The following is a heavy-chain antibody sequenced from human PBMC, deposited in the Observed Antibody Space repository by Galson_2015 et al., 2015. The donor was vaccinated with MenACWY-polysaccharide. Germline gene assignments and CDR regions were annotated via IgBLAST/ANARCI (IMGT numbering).Heavy chain of an antibody. Sequence: SVKVSCKASGYTFTTYEINWARQATGQGLEWMGSMNPNSGDTGYAQKFQGRVTMTRNTSITTAYMELSGLRSEDTAVYYCARDPYPGARSGPDYWGQGTLVTVSS. D-gene: IGHD1-1*01. CDR2: MNPNSGDT. CDR3: ARDPYPGARSGPDY. CDR1: GYTFTTYE. V-gene: IGHV1-8*01. J-gene: IGHJ4*02.